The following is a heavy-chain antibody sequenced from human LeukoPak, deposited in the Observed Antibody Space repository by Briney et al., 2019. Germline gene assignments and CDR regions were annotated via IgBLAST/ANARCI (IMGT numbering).Heavy chain of an antibody. V-gene: IGHV3-30*04. CDR1: GFIFCTYA. CDR3: AKDDYGFDY. Sequence: GRSLRLSCETSGFIFCTYAMHWVRQAPGKGPECVASISLSGKNKYYTDSVMGRFTVSRDDSRNTLYLQMDSLRVEDTAVYYCAKDDYGFDYWGQGTLVTVSS. CDR2: ISLSGKNK. D-gene: IGHD4/OR15-4a*01. J-gene: IGHJ4*02.